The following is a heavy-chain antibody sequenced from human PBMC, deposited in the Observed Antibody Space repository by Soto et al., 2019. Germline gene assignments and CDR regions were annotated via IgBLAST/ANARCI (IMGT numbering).Heavy chain of an antibody. D-gene: IGHD3-3*02. CDR2: IYSGGSP. J-gene: IGHJ6*03. CDR3: ASPGVLGDYYMDV. Sequence: EVQLVESGGGLVQPGGSLRLSCEVSGFTVSNNYVSWVRQAPGKGLVWVSVIYSGGSPYYADSVKGRFTISRDNSKKTLYRQMNSLRAEDTAVYYSASPGVLGDYYMDVWCKGTTVTFSS. CDR1: GFTVSNNY. V-gene: IGHV3-66*01.